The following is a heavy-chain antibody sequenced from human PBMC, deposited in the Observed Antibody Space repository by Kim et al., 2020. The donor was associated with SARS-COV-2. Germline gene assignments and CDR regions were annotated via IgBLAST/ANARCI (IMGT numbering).Heavy chain of an antibody. D-gene: IGHD6-13*01. CDR1: GFSFSSYG. V-gene: IGHV3-33*06. CDR2: IWYDGSNK. Sequence: GGSLRLSCAASGFSFSSYGMHWVRQAPGKGLEWVAVIWYDGSNKYYGDSVKGRFTISRDNSKNTLYLQMNSLRAEDTAVYYCAKGGTSMEYSSSWPPFDYWGQGTLVTVSS. CDR3: AKGGTSMEYSSSWPPFDY. J-gene: IGHJ4*02.